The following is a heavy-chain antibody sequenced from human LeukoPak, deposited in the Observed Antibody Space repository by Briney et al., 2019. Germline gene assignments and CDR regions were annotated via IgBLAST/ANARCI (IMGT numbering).Heavy chain of an antibody. CDR2: ISWNSGSI. Sequence: GGSLRLSCAASGFTFDDYAMHWVRQAPGKGLEWVSGISWNSGSIGYADSVKGRFTISRDNAKNSLYLQMNSLRAEDTALYYCAKGSAARPYNWFDPWGQGTLVTVSS. J-gene: IGHJ5*02. D-gene: IGHD6-6*01. CDR3: AKGSAARPYNWFDP. V-gene: IGHV3-9*01. CDR1: GFTFDDYA.